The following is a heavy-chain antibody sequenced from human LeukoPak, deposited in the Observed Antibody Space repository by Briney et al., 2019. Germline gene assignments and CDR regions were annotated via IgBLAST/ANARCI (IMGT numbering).Heavy chain of an antibody. CDR1: GFTFSSYA. J-gene: IGHJ4*02. D-gene: IGHD3-10*01. Sequence: GGALRLSCAASGFTFSSYAMNWVRQAPGKGVEWVSTIGGSGGSTYYADSVKGRFTISRDNSKNTLYLQMNSLRAGDTAVYYCARKAGYYYGSGDYWGQGTLVTVSS. V-gene: IGHV3-23*01. CDR3: ARKAGYYYGSGDY. CDR2: IGGSGGST.